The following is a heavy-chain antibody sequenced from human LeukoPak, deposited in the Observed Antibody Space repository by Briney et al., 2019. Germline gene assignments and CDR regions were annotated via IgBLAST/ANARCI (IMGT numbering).Heavy chain of an antibody. CDR3: ARGGQVPAALGDAFDI. Sequence: PSETLSLTCTVSGGSIRSYYWSWIRQPAGKGLEWIGRIYTSGSTNYNPSLKSRVTMSVDTSKNQFSLKLSSVTAADTAVYYCARGGQVPAALGDAFDIWGQGTMVTVSS. D-gene: IGHD2-2*01. J-gene: IGHJ3*02. CDR1: GGSIRSYY. V-gene: IGHV4-4*07. CDR2: IYTSGST.